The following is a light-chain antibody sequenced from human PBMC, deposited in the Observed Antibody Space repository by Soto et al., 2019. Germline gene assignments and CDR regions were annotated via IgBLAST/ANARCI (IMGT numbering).Light chain of an antibody. CDR2: AAS. CDR3: QQGDSFPIT. J-gene: IGKJ5*01. V-gene: IGKV1-12*01. Sequence: DIQMTQSPSSVSASVGDRVTITCRASQGISSGLAWYQQKPGKTPKLLIYAASSLESGVPSRFRGSGSGTDFTLNISSLLPEDFATYYCQQGDSFPITFGQGTRLEIK. CDR1: QGISSG.